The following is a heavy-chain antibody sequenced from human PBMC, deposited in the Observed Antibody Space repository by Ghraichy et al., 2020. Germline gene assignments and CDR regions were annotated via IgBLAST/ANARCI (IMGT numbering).Heavy chain of an antibody. Sequence: SETLSLTCAVYGGSFSGYYWSWIRQPPGKGLEWIGEINHSGSTNNYNPSLKSRVTISVDTSKNQFSLKLTSVTAADTAVYYCARVPDSTGVHLDYWGQGTLVTVSS. CDR3: ARVPDSTGVHLDY. CDR2: INHSGSTN. D-gene: IGHD4-23*01. V-gene: IGHV4-34*01. J-gene: IGHJ4*02. CDR1: GGSFSGYY.